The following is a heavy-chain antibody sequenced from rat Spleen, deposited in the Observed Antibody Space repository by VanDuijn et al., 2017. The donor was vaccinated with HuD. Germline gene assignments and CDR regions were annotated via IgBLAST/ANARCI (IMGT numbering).Heavy chain of an antibody. CDR1: GFTFSDYY. Sequence: EVQLVESGGGLVQPGRSMKLSCAASGFTFSDYYMAWVRQAPKKGLEWVASISYEGSSTYYGDSVKGRFTISRDNAKSTLYLQMNSLRSEDTATYYCASQWYFDFWGPGTMVTVSS. V-gene: IGHV5-22*01. J-gene: IGHJ1*01. CDR3: ASQWYFDF. CDR2: ISYEGSST.